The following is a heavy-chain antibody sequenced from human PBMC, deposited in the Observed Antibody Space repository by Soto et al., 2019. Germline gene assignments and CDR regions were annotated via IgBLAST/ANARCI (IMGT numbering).Heavy chain of an antibody. Sequence: PGGSLRLSCAASGFTFSSYAMSWVRQAPGRGLEWVSGISASGRDIHYADSVKDRFTVSRDNSKNTLYLQMNSLRAEETAIYYCAKGKTSGWYYFDYWGQGALVTVSS. CDR2: ISASGRDI. CDR3: AKGKTSGWYYFDY. CDR1: GFTFSSYA. D-gene: IGHD6-19*01. J-gene: IGHJ4*02. V-gene: IGHV3-23*01.